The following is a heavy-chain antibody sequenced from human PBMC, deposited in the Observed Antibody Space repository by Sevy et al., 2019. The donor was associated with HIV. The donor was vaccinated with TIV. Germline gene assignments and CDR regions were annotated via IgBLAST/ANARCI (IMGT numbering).Heavy chain of an antibody. CDR2: ISSSSSYI. CDR1: GFTFSSYS. D-gene: IGHD1-1*01. Sequence: GGSLRLSCAASGFTFSSYSMNWVRQAPGKGLEWASSISSSSSYIYYADSVKGRFTISRDNAKNSLYLQMNSLRAEDTAVYYCARDRLDAIYYFDYWGQGTLVTVSS. CDR3: ARDRLDAIYYFDY. V-gene: IGHV3-21*01. J-gene: IGHJ4*02.